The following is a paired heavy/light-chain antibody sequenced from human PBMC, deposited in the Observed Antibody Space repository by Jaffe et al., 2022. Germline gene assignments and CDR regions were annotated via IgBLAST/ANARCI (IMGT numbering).Heavy chain of an antibody. J-gene: IGHJ4*02. D-gene: IGHD4-17*01. CDR3: TTDINDYGDFARNF. CDR2: IKSKTDGGTT. CDR1: GFTFTNAW. V-gene: IGHV3-15*01. Sequence: EEQLVESGGGLVKAGGSLRLSCAASGFTFTNAWMTWVRQAPGKGLEWVGRIKSKTDGGTTDYAAPVQGRFTISRDDSKNTLYLHMNNLKIEDTALYYCTTDINDYGDFARNFWGQGRMVTVSS.
Light chain of an antibody. CDR1: NIGSES. Sequence: SYVLTQPPSVSVAPGQTATITCGGSNIGSESVHWYQQRPGQAPVLVVYDDTDRPSGIPERFSGSNSGNTATLTISRVEAGDEADYYCQVSDGFSDHYVFGPGTKVTVL. V-gene: IGLV3-21*02. J-gene: IGLJ1*01. CDR3: QVSDGFSDHYV. CDR2: DDT.